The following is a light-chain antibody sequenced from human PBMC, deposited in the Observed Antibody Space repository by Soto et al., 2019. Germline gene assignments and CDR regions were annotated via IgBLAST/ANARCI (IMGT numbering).Light chain of an antibody. J-gene: IGLJ1*01. V-gene: IGLV1-40*01. CDR3: QSYDSSLSGFLYV. Sequence: QSVLTQPPSVSGAPGQRVTISCTGSSSNIGAGYDVHWYQQLPGTAPKLLIYGNSNRPSGVPDRFSGSKSGTSVSLAITGLQAEDEADYYCQSYDSSLSGFLYVFGTGTKLTVL. CDR1: SSNIGAGYD. CDR2: GNS.